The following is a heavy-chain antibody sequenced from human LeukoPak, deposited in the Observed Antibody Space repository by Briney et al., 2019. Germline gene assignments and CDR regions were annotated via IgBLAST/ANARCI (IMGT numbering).Heavy chain of an antibody. V-gene: IGHV3-30*04. CDR1: GFTFSSYA. Sequence: GRSLRLSCAASGFTFSSYAMHWVRQAPGKGLEWVAVISYDGSNKYYADSVKGRFTISRDNSKNTLYLQMNSLRAEDTAVYDCARARLRYCSGGSCYSMDVWGQGTTVTVSS. J-gene: IGHJ6*02. D-gene: IGHD2-15*01. CDR2: ISYDGSNK. CDR3: ARARLRYCSGGSCYSMDV.